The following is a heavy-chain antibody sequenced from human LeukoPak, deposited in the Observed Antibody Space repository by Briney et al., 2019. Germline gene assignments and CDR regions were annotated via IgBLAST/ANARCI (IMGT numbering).Heavy chain of an antibody. J-gene: IGHJ5*02. Sequence: PAETLSLTCAVSGGSVNRGTFFWTWIRKPPGKGLEWIGYISNSGSTNYHPSLKSRVTISSDTSKTQFSLKLSSVTAADTAVYYCARGLLWFGELVPYTSWFDPWGQGTLVTVSS. V-gene: IGHV4-61*01. CDR1: GGSVNRGTFF. D-gene: IGHD3-10*01. CDR3: ARGLLWFGELVPYTSWFDP. CDR2: ISNSGST.